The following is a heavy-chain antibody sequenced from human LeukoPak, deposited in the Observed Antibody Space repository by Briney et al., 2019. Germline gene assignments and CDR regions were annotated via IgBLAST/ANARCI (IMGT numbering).Heavy chain of an antibody. CDR1: GGSISSSNW. CDR2: IYHSGST. CDR3: ARDPTYRGYSGFDAFDI. J-gene: IGHJ3*02. Sequence: PSETLSLTCAVSGGSISSSNWWSWVRQPPGKGLEWIGEIYHSGSTNYNPSLKSRVTISVDKSKNQFSLKLSSVTAADTAVYYCARDPTYRGYSGFDAFDIWGQGTMVTVSS. D-gene: IGHD5-12*01. V-gene: IGHV4-4*02.